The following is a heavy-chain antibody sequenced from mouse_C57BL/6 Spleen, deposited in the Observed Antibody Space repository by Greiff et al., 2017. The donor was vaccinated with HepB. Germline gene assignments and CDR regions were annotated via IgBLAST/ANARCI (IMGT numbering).Heavy chain of an antibody. CDR2: IDPSDSYT. D-gene: IGHD2-1*01. V-gene: IGHV1-50*01. CDR3: ARGYGNYGYYFDY. CDR1: GYTFTSYW. Sequence: VQLQQPGAELVKPGASVKLSCKASGYTFTSYWMQWVKQRPGQGLEWIGEIDPSDSYTNYNQKFKGKATLTVDTSSSTAYMQLSSRTSEDSAVYYCARGYGNYGYYFDYWGQGTTLTVSS. J-gene: IGHJ2*01.